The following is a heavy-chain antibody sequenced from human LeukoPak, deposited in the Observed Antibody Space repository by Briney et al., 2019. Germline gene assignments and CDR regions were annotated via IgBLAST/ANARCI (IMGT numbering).Heavy chain of an antibody. J-gene: IGHJ4*02. V-gene: IGHV3-23*01. CDR1: GFTFSSYA. Sequence: PGGSLRLSCAASGFTFSSYAMSWVRQAPGKGLEWVSAISGSGSSTYYADSVKGRFAISRDNARSSLYLQMSSLRAEDTAVYYCARRREHGSGSDWLWGQGTLVTVSS. D-gene: IGHD3-10*01. CDR2: ISGSGSST. CDR3: ARRREHGSGSDWL.